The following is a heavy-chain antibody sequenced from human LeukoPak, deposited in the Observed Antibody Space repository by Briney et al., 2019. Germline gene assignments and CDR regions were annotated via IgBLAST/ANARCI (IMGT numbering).Heavy chain of an antibody. CDR3: ARAANYDRRFDY. CDR2: FSGSGGNT. V-gene: IGHV3-23*01. Sequence: ETLSLTCTVSGGSISSSSYYWGWVRQAPGKGLEWVSSFSGSGGNTYHADSVKGRFTISRDNSKNTLYLQMNSLRAEDTAVYYCARAANYDRRFDYWGQGTLVTVSS. CDR1: GGSISSSSYY. J-gene: IGHJ4*02. D-gene: IGHD3-22*01.